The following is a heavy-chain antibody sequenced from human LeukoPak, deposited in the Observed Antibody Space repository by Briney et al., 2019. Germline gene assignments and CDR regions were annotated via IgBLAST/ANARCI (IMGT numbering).Heavy chain of an antibody. CDR2: IYTSGST. J-gene: IGHJ4*02. D-gene: IGHD3-22*01. Sequence: SETLSLTCTVSGGSISSYYWSWIRQPPGKGLEWIGYIYTSGSTNYNPSLKSRVTISLDTSKNQFSLHLSFVTAADTAVYYCARAPNGYYPLDYWGQGTLVTVSS. CDR3: ARAPNGYYPLDY. V-gene: IGHV4-4*09. CDR1: GGSISSYY.